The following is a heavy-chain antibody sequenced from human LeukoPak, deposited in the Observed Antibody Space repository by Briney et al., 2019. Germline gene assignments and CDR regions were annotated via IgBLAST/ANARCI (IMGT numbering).Heavy chain of an antibody. CDR3: AKYAVREMFFGHY. D-gene: IGHD3/OR15-3a*01. CDR1: GFTFSSYD. CDR2: IRYDGSNK. J-gene: IGHJ4*02. Sequence: GGSLRLSCAPSGFTFSSYDIHWVRQAPGKGLEWVAFIRYDGSNKYYADSVRGRFTISRDNSKNTLYLHMNSLRAEDTAVYYCAKYAVREMFFGHYWVQGTLVAVSS. V-gene: IGHV3-30*02.